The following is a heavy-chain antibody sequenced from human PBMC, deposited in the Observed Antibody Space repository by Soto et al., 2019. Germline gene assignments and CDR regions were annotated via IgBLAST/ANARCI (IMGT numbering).Heavy chain of an antibody. CDR1: GGTLSSYA. CDR2: IIPIFGTA. D-gene: IGHD3-10*01. CDR3: ASPSSGSYYDPYYHYGMDV. J-gene: IGHJ6*02. Sequence: QVQLVQSGAEVKKPGSSVKVSCKDSGGTLSSYAISWVRQAPGQGLEWMGGIIPIFGTANYAQKFEGRVTITADEYTSTAYMELRSLRSEDTAVYYCASPSSGSYYDPYYHYGMDVWGQGTTVTVSS. V-gene: IGHV1-69*01.